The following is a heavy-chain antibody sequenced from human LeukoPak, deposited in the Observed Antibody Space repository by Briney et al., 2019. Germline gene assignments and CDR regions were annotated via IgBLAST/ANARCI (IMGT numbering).Heavy chain of an antibody. J-gene: IGHJ6*03. CDR1: GGSISSYY. Sequence: MPSETLSLTCTVSGGSISSYYWSWIRQPPGKALEWSGYIYYSGSTNYNPSLKSRVTISVDTSKNQFSLKLSSVTAADTAVYYCARGGDYSSSSHRSYYYYYMDVWGKGTTVTVSS. CDR3: ARGGDYSSSSHRSYYYYYMDV. CDR2: IYYSGST. V-gene: IGHV4-59*08. D-gene: IGHD6-6*01.